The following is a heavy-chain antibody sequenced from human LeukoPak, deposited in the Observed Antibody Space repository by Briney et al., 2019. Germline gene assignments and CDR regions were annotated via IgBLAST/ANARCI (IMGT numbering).Heavy chain of an antibody. D-gene: IGHD1-26*01. CDR1: GYTFTYYY. J-gene: IGHJ4*02. CDR2: INPNSGGT. CDR3: AREGPIVGATHLVDY. V-gene: IGHV1-2*02. Sequence: ASVNVSCTASGYTFTYYYMHWVRQAPGQGREWMGWINPNSGGTNYAQKFQGRVTMARDTSISTAYMELSRLRSDDTAVYYCAREGPIVGATHLVDYWGQGTLVTVSS.